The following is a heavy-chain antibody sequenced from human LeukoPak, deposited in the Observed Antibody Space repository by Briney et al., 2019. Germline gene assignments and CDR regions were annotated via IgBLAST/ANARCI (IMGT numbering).Heavy chain of an antibody. CDR1: GYTFTSYG. D-gene: IGHD6-19*01. J-gene: IGHJ3*02. CDR2: ISTYNGHT. V-gene: IGHV1-18*01. CDR3: ARGGTGYSSGWLRAFDI. Sequence: ASVKVSCKASGYTFTSYGITWVRQAPGQGLEWMGWISTYNGHTNYAQKLQGRVTMTKDTSTTTAYMELRSLRSDDTAVYYCARGGTGYSSGWLRAFDIWGQGTMVTVSS.